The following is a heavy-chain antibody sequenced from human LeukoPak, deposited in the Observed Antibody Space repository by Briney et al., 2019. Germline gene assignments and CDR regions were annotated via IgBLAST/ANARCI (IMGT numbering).Heavy chain of an antibody. CDR3: ARRMTPMTTGWLYWYFDL. D-gene: IGHD4-17*01. CDR2: IYTHGNT. Sequence: PSETLSLTCTVSGGSISSCYWSCIRQPAREEREWRVRIYTHGNTNYNPSLKSRVTMSVDTSKIQFSLKLSSVTAADTGVYYCARRMTPMTTGWLYWYFDLWGRGTLVTVSS. CDR1: GGSISSCY. J-gene: IGHJ2*01. V-gene: IGHV4-4*07.